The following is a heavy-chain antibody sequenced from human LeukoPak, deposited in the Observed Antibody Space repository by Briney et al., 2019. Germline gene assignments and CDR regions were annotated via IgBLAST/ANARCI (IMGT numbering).Heavy chain of an antibody. J-gene: IGHJ4*02. V-gene: IGHV4-4*08. CDR3: ARVLSGVVVKNFDY. CDR2: IYHSGST. Sequence: SETLSLTCTVSGASISSYYWSWIRQPPGKGLEWIGYIYHSGSTNYNPSLKSRVTISGDTSKNQFSLKLSSVTAADTAVYYCARVLSGVVVKNFDYWGQGTLVTVSS. D-gene: IGHD3-22*01. CDR1: GASISSYY.